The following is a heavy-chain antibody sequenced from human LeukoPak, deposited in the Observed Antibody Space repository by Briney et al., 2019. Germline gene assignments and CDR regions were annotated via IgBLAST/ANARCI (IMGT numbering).Heavy chain of an antibody. CDR2: MNPNSGNT. CDR1: GYTFTSYD. CDR3: ARVPWSYDVGYYYYYMDV. V-gene: IGHV1-8*01. D-gene: IGHD1-26*01. Sequence: ASVKVSCKASGYTFTSYDINWVRQATGQGLEWMGWMNPNSGNTGHAQKFQGRVTMTRNTSISTAYMELSSLRSEDTAVYYCARVPWSYDVGYYYYYMDVWGKGTTVTVSS. J-gene: IGHJ6*03.